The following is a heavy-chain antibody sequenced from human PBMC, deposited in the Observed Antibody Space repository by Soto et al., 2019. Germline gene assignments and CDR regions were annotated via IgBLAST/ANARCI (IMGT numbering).Heavy chain of an antibody. J-gene: IGHJ4*02. Sequence: ASVKVSCKASGGTFSSYAISWVRQAPGQGLEWMGGIIPIFGTANYAQKFQGRVTITADESTSTAYMELSSLRSEDTAVYYCARGLIVGATIPSGHDYWGQGTLATVSS. CDR1: GGTFSSYA. D-gene: IGHD1-26*01. CDR2: IIPIFGTA. V-gene: IGHV1-69*13. CDR3: ARGLIVGATIPSGHDY.